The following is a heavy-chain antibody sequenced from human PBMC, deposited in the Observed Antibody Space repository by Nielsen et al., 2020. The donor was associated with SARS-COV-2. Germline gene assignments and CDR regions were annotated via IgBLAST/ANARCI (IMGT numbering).Heavy chain of an antibody. CDR2: LSYDGGDK. J-gene: IGHJ4*02. V-gene: IGHV3-30-3*01. CDR1: GFTFSNFA. Sequence: GGSLRLSCAASGFTFSNFAIHWVRQAPGKGLEWVAVLSYDGGDKKYADSVKGRFTISRDNSKNTLYLQMNSLRAEDTAVYYCAKEWLTPPRWYYDSSGDDYWGQGTLVTVSS. CDR3: AKEWLTPPRWYYDSSGDDY. D-gene: IGHD3-22*01.